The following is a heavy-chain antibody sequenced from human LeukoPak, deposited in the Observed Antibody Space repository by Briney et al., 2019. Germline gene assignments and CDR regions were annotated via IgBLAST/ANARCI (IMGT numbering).Heavy chain of an antibody. V-gene: IGHV4-59*10. D-gene: IGHD2-8*01. CDR2: IYTSGST. CDR3: ARFNGYYYYYMDV. J-gene: IGHJ6*03. Sequence: SETLSLTCAVYGGSFSGYYWSWIRQPAGKGLEWIGRIYTSGSTNYNPSLKSRVTISVDTSKNQFSLKLSSVTAADTAVYYCARFNGYYYYYMDVWGKGTTVTVSS. CDR1: GGSFSGYY.